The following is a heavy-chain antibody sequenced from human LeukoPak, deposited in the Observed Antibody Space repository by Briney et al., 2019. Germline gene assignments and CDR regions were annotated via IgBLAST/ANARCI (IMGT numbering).Heavy chain of an antibody. CDR2: IYHGGNT. Sequence: SETLSLTCTVSGYSISSGFYWGWIRQPPGKGLEWIGYIYHGGNTDYNPSLKSRVTISIDTSKNQFSLKLNSVTPADTAVYYCARGVVAAAGRTFDFWGQGTLVTVSS. J-gene: IGHJ4*02. CDR1: GYSISSGFY. CDR3: ARGVVAAAGRTFDF. V-gene: IGHV4-38-2*02. D-gene: IGHD6-13*01.